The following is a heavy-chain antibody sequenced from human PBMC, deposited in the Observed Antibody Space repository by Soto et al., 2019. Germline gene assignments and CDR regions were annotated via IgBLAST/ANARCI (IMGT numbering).Heavy chain of an antibody. V-gene: IGHV1-2*02. CDR3: ARVMITFGGVIDDAFDI. CDR2: INPNSGGT. J-gene: IGHJ3*02. D-gene: IGHD3-16*02. CDR1: GYTFTGYY. Sequence: ASVKVSCKASGYTFTGYYMHWVRQAPGQGLEWMGWINPNSGGTNYAQKFQGRVTMTRDTSISTVYMELSRLRSDDTAVYYCARVMITFGGVIDDAFDIWGQGTMVT.